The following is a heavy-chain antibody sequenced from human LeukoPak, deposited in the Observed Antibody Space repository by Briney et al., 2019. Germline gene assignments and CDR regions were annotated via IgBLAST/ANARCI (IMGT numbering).Heavy chain of an antibody. Sequence: PSETLSLTCAVYGGSFSDSYWSWIRQPPGKGLEWIGVIYHSGSTNFKSSLKSRVTISVDTSKNQFSLKLSSVTAADTAVYFCARGSRYCSSISCYKYYYAMDVWGQGTTVTVSS. CDR3: ARGSRYCSSISCYKYYYAMDV. CDR2: IYHSGST. J-gene: IGHJ6*02. D-gene: IGHD2-2*02. CDR1: GGSFSDSY. V-gene: IGHV4-34*01.